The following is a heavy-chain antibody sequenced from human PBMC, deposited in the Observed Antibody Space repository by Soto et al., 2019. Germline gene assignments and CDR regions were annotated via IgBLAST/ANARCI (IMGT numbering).Heavy chain of an antibody. CDR3: VKDYDILTGSVY. V-gene: IGHV3-64D*06. D-gene: IGHD3-9*01. CDR2: ISANGVNT. J-gene: IGHJ4*02. Sequence: PGGSLRLSCAASGFTFSTYAMAWVRQAPGKGLEWVSGISANGVNTDYADPVKGRFTISRDNSKNTLYLQMSSLRAEDTAVYYCVKDYDILTGSVYWGQGTLVTVSS. CDR1: GFTFSTYA.